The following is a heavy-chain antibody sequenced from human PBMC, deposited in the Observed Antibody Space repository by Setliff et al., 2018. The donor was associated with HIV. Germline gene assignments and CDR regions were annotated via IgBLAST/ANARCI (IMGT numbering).Heavy chain of an antibody. CDR1: GYSFTSYA. CDR3: ARGPRVQRWLGYLQN. Sequence: ASVKVSCKASGYSFTSYAITWVRQAPGQGLEWVGWINTNSGTPTYARDFTGRFVFSVDTSVNTAYLQISSLKSGDTGVYYCARGPRVQRWLGYLQNWGQGTQVTVSS. D-gene: IGHD5-18*01. V-gene: IGHV7-4-1*02. CDR2: INTNSGTP. J-gene: IGHJ4*02.